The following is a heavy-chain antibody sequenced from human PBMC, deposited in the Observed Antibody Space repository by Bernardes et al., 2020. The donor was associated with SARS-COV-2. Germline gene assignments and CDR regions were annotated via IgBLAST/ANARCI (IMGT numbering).Heavy chain of an antibody. CDR2: LYYTGST. Sequence: SETLSLTCTVSGGSISPYYWSWFRQPPGKGLEWIGYLYYTGSTNYNPSLQSRVTISVDTSKNQFSLKLSSVTAADTAVYYCARGFDYWGQGILVTVSS. J-gene: IGHJ4*02. CDR3: ARGFDY. CDR1: GGSISPYY. V-gene: IGHV4-59*01.